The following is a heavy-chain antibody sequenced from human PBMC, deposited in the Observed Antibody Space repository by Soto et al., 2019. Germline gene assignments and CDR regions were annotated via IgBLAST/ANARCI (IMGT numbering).Heavy chain of an antibody. Sequence: GGSLRPSLAASGFTFSSYAMTWVPQAPGGGLEWVSAISGTGSPTYYADSVKGRFTISRDNSKNTLYLQMNSLRADDTAVYYCARDMSGGTYNYYYGMDVWGQGTTVTVSS. J-gene: IGHJ6*02. CDR1: GFTFSSYA. CDR3: ARDMSGGTYNYYYGMDV. D-gene: IGHD1-26*01. V-gene: IGHV3-23*01. CDR2: ISGTGSPT.